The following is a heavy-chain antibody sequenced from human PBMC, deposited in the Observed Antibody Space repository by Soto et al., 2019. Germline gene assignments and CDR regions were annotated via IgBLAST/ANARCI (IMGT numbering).Heavy chain of an antibody. CDR3: ARGRYGDY. CDR2: ISAHNGNT. V-gene: IGHV1-18*01. J-gene: IGHJ4*02. Sequence: QVHLVQSGAEVKKSGASVKVSCKGSGYDFTTDGITGVRQAPGQGLEWMAWISAHNGNTDYAQKLQGRVTVTRDTSTSTAYMELRSLRSDDTAVYYCARGRYGDYWGQGALVTVSS. D-gene: IGHD1-1*01. CDR1: GYDFTTDG.